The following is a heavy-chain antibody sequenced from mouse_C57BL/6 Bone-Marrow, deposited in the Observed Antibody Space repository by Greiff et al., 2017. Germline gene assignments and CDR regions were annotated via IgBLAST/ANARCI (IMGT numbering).Heavy chain of an antibody. CDR2: IDPENGDT. D-gene: IGHD1-1*01. CDR1: GFNIKDDY. Sequence: VQLQQSGAELVRPGASVKLSCTASGFNIKDDYMHWVKQRPEQGLEWIGWIDPENGDTEYASQFQGKATITADTSSTTAYLQLSSLTSEDTAVYYYTTHYYGSSCVYFDYWGQGTTLTVSS. J-gene: IGHJ2*01. CDR3: TTHYYGSSCVYFDY. V-gene: IGHV14-4*01.